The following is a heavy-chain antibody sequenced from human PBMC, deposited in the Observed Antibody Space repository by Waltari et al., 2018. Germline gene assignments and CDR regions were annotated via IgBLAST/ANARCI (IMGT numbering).Heavy chain of an antibody. CDR1: GGTFSSYA. D-gene: IGHD3-16*01. V-gene: IGHV1-69*05. CDR3: ARGEEYDYIWGLFQH. J-gene: IGHJ1*01. Sequence: QVQLVQSGAEVKKPGSSVKVSCKASGGTFSSYAISWVRQAPGQGLEGMGAIIPIFGTANYAQKFQGRVTITTDESTSTAYMELSSLRSEDTAVYYCARGEEYDYIWGLFQHCGHGTLVTVSS. CDR2: IIPIFGTA.